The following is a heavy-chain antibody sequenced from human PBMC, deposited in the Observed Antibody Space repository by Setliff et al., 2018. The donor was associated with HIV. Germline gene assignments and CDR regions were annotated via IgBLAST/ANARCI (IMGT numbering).Heavy chain of an antibody. CDR1: GGSFTGYY. Sequence: SETLSLTCAVYGGSFTGYYRSWIRQSPGKGLEWIGEVDHAANTNYSPSLKSRVTISVDTSKNQFSLKLSSVTAADTAVYYCARAGAIPSWAVVGLYYYYYMDVWGKGTTVTVSS. D-gene: IGHD6-19*01. V-gene: IGHV4-34*01. CDR2: VDHAANT. J-gene: IGHJ6*03. CDR3: ARAGAIPSWAVVGLYYYYYMDV.